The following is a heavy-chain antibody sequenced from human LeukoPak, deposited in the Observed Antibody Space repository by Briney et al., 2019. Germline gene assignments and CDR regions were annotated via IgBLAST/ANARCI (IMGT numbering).Heavy chain of an antibody. D-gene: IGHD6-13*01. CDR2: INPNSGGT. CDR1: GYTFTGYY. V-gene: IGHV1-2*02. CDR3: ARAPGIAAAGYFDY. J-gene: IGHJ4*02. Sequence: ASVKVSCKASGYTFTGYYTHWVRQAPGQGLEWMGWINPNSGGTNYAQKFQGRVTMTRDTSISTAYMELSRLRSDDTAVYCCARAPGIAAAGYFDYWGQGTLVTVSS.